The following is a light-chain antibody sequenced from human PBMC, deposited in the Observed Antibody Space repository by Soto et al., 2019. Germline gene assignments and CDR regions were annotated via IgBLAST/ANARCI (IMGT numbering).Light chain of an antibody. CDR3: QQSFSTPRT. CDR1: QSISTY. CDR2: ASS. J-gene: IGKJ1*01. Sequence: IQMTQSPSSLSASVGDRVTITCRASQSISTYVNWYQQKPGKAPKLLIYASSSLQSGVPSRFSGSGSGTHFPLTINSLQPEDFATYYCQQSFSTPRTFGPGTRVE. V-gene: IGKV1-39*01.